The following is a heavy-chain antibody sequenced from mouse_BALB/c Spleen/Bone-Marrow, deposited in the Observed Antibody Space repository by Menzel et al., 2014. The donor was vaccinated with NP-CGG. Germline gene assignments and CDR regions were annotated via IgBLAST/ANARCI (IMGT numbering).Heavy chain of an antibody. CDR1: ELTYSSYG. CDR3: GRGDGSMDY. J-gene: IGHJ4*01. Sequence: DVHLVESGGDLVKPGGSLKLSCAASELTYSSYGMSWVRQTPDKRLEWVATISGGDAYTYYPDSVEGRFTISRDSAKNILYLQMSSLRSEDTAMYYCGRGDGSMDYWGQGTSVTVSS. D-gene: IGHD3-3*01. V-gene: IGHV5-6*01. CDR2: ISGGDAYT.